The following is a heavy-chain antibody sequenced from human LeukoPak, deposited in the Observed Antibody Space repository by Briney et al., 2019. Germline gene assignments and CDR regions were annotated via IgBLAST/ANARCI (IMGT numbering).Heavy chain of an antibody. V-gene: IGHV4-38-2*01. J-gene: IGHJ5*02. CDR1: GGSFSGYY. CDR2: IYHSGST. Sequence: PSETLSLTCAVYGGSFSGYYWGWIRQPPGKGLEWIGSIYHSGSTYYNPSLKSRVTISVDTSKNQFSLKLSSVTAADTAVYYCARSCGSGSYYNAFGWFDPWGQGTLVTVSS. CDR3: ARSCGSGSYYNAFGWFDP. D-gene: IGHD3-10*01.